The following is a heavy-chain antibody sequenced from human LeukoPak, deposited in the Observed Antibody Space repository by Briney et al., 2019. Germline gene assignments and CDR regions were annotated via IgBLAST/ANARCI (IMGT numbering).Heavy chain of an antibody. V-gene: IGHV3-23*01. CDR1: GFTFSRYG. CDR2: ISDTGDST. CDR3: ATGAYCDH. J-gene: IGHJ4*02. Sequence: GGSLRLSCAASGFTFSRYGMTWVCQAPGKGLEWVSTISDTGDSTYYADSVKGRFTISRDNSENTLYLQMNGLRAEDTAIYFCATGAYCDHWGQGTLVTVSS.